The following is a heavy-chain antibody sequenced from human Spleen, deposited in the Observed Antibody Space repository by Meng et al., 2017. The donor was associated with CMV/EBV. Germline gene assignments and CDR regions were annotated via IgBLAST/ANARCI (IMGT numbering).Heavy chain of an antibody. D-gene: IGHD2-8*02. Sequence: GGSLRLSCAASGFTFSSYVMHWVRQAPGKGLEWVAVIWYDGSNKYYADSVKGRFTISRDNSKNTLYLQMNSLRTEDTAVYYCAKDFGTAGIYGMDVWGQGTTVTVSS. CDR3: AKDFGTAGIYGMDV. CDR2: IWYDGSNK. V-gene: IGHV3-33*06. J-gene: IGHJ6*02. CDR1: GFTFSSYV.